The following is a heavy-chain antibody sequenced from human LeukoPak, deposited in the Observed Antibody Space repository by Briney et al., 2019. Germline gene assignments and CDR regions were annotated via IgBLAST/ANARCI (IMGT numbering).Heavy chain of an antibody. J-gene: IGHJ4*02. V-gene: IGHV1-69*06. CDR1: GGTFSSYA. CDR3: AREVAYYFDY. Sequence: SVKVSCRASGGTFSSYAISWVRQAPGQGLEWMGGIIPIFGTANYAQKFQGRVTITADKSTSTAYMELSSLRSEDTAVYYCAREVAYYFDYWGQGTLVTVSS. CDR2: IIPIFGTA.